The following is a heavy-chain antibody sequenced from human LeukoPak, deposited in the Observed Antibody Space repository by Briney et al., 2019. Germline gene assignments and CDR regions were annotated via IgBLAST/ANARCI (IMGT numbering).Heavy chain of an antibody. V-gene: IGHV1-24*01. Sequence: ASVKVSCKVSGYTLSEQSIHWVRLPPGKGLEWMGGYDPEDGETIYAQEFQGRVSMTEDTSTDTANMELSSLRSEDTAVYYCATGGTYDYGNKTYHTFDYWGQGTLLAVSS. CDR2: YDPEDGET. CDR1: GYTLSEQS. D-gene: IGHD4/OR15-4a*01. J-gene: IGHJ4*02. CDR3: ATGGTYDYGNKTYHTFDY.